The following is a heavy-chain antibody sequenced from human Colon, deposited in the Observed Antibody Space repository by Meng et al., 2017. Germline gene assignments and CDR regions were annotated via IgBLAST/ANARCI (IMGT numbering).Heavy chain of an antibody. CDR3: ARVPTTVDPFES. D-gene: IGHD4-23*01. J-gene: IGHJ4*02. CDR1: GGSISSNNW. CDR2: IYQSGST. Sequence: LADSRPGLVKPSGTLSLTGTVSGGSISSNNWWSWVRQSPGRGLEWIGEIYQSGSTNYSPSLKSRVTISLDKSKNQFSLKVSYMTAADTAVYFCARVPTTVDPFESWGQGTLVTVSS. V-gene: IGHV4-4*02.